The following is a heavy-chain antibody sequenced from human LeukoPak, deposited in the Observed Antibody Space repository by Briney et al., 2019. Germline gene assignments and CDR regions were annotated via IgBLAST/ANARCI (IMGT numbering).Heavy chain of an antibody. CDR3: ARGGLMSILDY. D-gene: IGHD3-3*01. J-gene: IGHJ4*02. CDR2: VSPYNANT. V-gene: IGHV1-18*01. CDR1: GYTFTNYG. Sequence: ASVKVSCKASGYTFTNYGVTWVRQAPGQGLEWMGWVSPYNANTNYAQKFQGRVTMTTDTSTSTAYMELGSLISDDTAFYFCARGGLMSILDYWGQGTLVTVSS.